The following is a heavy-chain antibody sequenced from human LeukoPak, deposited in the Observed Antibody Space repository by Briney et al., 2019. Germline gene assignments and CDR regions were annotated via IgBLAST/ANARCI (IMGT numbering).Heavy chain of an antibody. CDR3: ARDFTGGNYFNDY. CDR2: ISTYNGNT. J-gene: IGHJ4*02. D-gene: IGHD1-26*01. CDR1: GYTFSSYG. Sequence: PWASVKVSCKASGYTFSSYGISWVRQAPGLGLEWMGWISTYNGNTNYAQNLQGRVTMTTDTSTSTAYMELRSLRSDDTAVYYCARDFTGGNYFNDYWGQGTLVTVSS. V-gene: IGHV1-18*04.